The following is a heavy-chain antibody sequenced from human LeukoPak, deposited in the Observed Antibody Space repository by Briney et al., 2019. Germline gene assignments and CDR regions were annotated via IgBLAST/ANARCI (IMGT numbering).Heavy chain of an antibody. CDR1: GYTFTSYA. V-gene: IGHV1-69*04. J-gene: IGHJ5*02. D-gene: IGHD2-8*01. CDR2: IIPILGIA. CDR3: ASFQGSKWFGP. Sequence: GASVKVSCKASGYTFTSYAISWVRQAPGQGLEWMGRIIPILGIANYAQKFQGRVTITADKSTSTAYMELSSLRSEDTTGHYCASFQGSKWFGPWGQGTLVTVSS.